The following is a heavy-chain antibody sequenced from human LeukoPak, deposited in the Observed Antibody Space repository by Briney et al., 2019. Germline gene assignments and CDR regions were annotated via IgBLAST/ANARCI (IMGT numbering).Heavy chain of an antibody. D-gene: IGHD6-13*01. CDR3: ARDRIAAAGNDAFDI. CDR1: GFTFSSYS. CDR2: ISSSSSYI. Sequence: GGSLRLSCAASGFTFSSYSMSWVRQAPGKGLEWVSSISSSSSYIYYADSVKGRFTISRDNAKNSLYLQMNSLRAEDTAVYYCARDRIAAAGNDAFDIWGQGTMVTVSS. J-gene: IGHJ3*02. V-gene: IGHV3-21*01.